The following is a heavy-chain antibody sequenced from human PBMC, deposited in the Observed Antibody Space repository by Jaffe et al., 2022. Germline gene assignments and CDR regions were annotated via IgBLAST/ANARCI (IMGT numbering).Heavy chain of an antibody. D-gene: IGHD2-15*01. CDR1: GGSFSGYY. Sequence: QVQLQQWGAGLLKPSETLSLTCAVYGGSFSGYYWSWIRQPPGKGLEWIGEINHSGSTNYNPSLKSRVTISVDTSKNQFSLKLSSVTAADTAVYYCARGLGCSGGSCYYYYYYMDVWGKGTTVTVSS. V-gene: IGHV4-34*01. CDR3: ARGLGCSGGSCYYYYYYMDV. J-gene: IGHJ6*03. CDR2: INHSGST.